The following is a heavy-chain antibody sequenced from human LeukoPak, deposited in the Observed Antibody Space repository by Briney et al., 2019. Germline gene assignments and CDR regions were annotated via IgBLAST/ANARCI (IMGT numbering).Heavy chain of an antibody. Sequence: GGSLRLSCAASGLTFSIYDMIWVRQAPGKALEWVSGISSTGGATYYADSVRGRFTISRDNSKNILFAQMGSLRAEDTAVYYCAKAKNPRDFYDAFDIWGQGTMVTVSS. CDR1: GLTFSIYD. V-gene: IGHV3-23*01. J-gene: IGHJ3*02. CDR3: AKAKNPRDFYDAFDI. CDR2: ISSTGGAT. D-gene: IGHD2/OR15-2a*01.